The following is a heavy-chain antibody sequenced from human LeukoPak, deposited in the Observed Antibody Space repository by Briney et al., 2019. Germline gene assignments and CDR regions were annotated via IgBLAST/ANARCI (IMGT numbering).Heavy chain of an antibody. CDR3: ARHSNYYDSSGYCDY. J-gene: IGHJ4*02. CDR2: IYPGDSDT. D-gene: IGHD3-22*01. CDR1: GYSFTSYW. V-gene: IGHV5-51*01. Sequence: GKSLKISCKGSGYSFTSYWIGWVRQMPGKGLEWMGIIYPGDSDTRYSPSFQGQVTVSADKSISTAYLQWSSLKASDTAMYYCARHSNYYDSSGYCDYWGQGTLVTVSS.